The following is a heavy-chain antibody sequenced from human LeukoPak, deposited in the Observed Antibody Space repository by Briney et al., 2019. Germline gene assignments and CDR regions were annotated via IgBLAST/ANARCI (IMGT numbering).Heavy chain of an antibody. CDR1: GDSVSSSSAT. CDR2: TYYWSKWFT. D-gene: IGHD6-19*01. V-gene: IGHV6-1*01. J-gene: IGHJ4*02. Sequence: SQTLSLTCAITGDSVSSSSATWNWIRQSPSRGLEWLGRTYYWSKWFTDYAVSVKGRITIDPDTSKNQFSLQLNSVTPEDTAVYYCARDRRSSGWIEYWGQGTLVTVSS. CDR3: ARDRRSSGWIEY.